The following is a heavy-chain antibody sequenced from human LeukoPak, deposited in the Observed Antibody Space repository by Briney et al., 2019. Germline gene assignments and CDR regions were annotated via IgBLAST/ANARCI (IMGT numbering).Heavy chain of an antibody. J-gene: IGHJ4*02. V-gene: IGHV3-23*01. D-gene: IGHD3-22*01. CDR2: ISGSGGST. CDR3: AKSPKYYYDSSGYYYVGY. CDR1: GFTFSSYA. Sequence: GGSLRLSCAASGFTFSSYAMSWVRQAPGNWLEWVSAISGSGGSTYYADSVKGRFTISRDNSKNTLYLQMNSLRAEDTAVYYCAKSPKYYYDSSGYYYVGYWGQGTLVTASS.